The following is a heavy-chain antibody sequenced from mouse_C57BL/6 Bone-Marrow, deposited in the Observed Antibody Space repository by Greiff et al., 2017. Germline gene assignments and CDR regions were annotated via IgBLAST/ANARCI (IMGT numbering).Heavy chain of an antibody. CDR2: IYPGDGDT. CDR1: GYAFSSSW. D-gene: IGHD1-1*01. Sequence: LKESGPELVKPGASVKISCKASGYAFSSSWMNWVKQRPGKGLEWIGRIYPGDGDTNYNGKFKGKATLTADKSSSTAYMQLSSLTSEDSAVYFCARPYYYGSSFFDYWGQGTTLTVSS. J-gene: IGHJ2*01. V-gene: IGHV1-82*01. CDR3: ARPYYYGSSFFDY.